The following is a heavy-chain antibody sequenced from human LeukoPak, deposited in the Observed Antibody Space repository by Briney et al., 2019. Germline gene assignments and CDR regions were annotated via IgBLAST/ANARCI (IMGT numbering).Heavy chain of an antibody. J-gene: IGHJ4*02. CDR3: ARKKLTGDYYFDY. V-gene: IGHV3-11*04. CDR2: ISSSGSTI. Sequence: PGGSLRLSCAASGFTFSDYYMSWIRQARGKGLEWVSYISSSGSTIYYADSVKGRFTISRDNAKNSLYLQMNSLRAEDTAVYYCARKKLTGDYYFDYWGQGTLVTVSS. D-gene: IGHD7-27*01. CDR1: GFTFSDYY.